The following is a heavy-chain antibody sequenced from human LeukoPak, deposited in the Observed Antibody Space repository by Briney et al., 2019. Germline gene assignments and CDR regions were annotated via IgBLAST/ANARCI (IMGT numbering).Heavy chain of an antibody. CDR3: ARVRSGSYRDAFDI. D-gene: IGHD1-26*01. Sequence: GGSLRLSCAASGFTFSSYAMSWVRQAPGKGLEWVSTISGSGDSTYYADSVKGRFTISRDNSKNTLYLQVNSLRAEDTAVYYCARVRSGSYRDAFDIWGQGTMVTVSS. J-gene: IGHJ3*02. CDR2: ISGSGDST. V-gene: IGHV3-23*01. CDR1: GFTFSSYA.